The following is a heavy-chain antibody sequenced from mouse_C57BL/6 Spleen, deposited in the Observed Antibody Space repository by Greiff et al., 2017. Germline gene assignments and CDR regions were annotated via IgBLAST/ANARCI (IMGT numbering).Heavy chain of an antibody. CDR2: ISYDGSN. CDR1: GYSITSGYY. CDR3: ARNRGFDY. Sequence: VQLQQSGPGLVKPSQSLSLTCSVTGYSITSGYYWNWIRQFPGNKLEWMGYISYDGSNNYNPSLKNRISITRDTSKNQVFLKLKSVTTEDTATYYCARNRGFDYWGQGTTLTVSS. V-gene: IGHV3-6*01. J-gene: IGHJ2*01. D-gene: IGHD3-1*01.